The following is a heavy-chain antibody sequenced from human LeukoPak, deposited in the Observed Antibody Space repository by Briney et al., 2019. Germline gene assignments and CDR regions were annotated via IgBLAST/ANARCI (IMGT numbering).Heavy chain of an antibody. CDR3: ARQLGYCSGGNCYFDY. CDR1: GFTFSSYA. V-gene: IGHV3-23*01. D-gene: IGHD2-15*01. CDR2: ISGSGGDT. Sequence: GGSLRLSCAVSGFTFSSYAMSWVRQAPGKGLEWVSAISGSGGDTYSADSVKGRFTISRDNSKSTLYLQMNSLRAEDTAVYYCARQLGYCSGGNCYFDYWGQGTLVTVSS. J-gene: IGHJ4*02.